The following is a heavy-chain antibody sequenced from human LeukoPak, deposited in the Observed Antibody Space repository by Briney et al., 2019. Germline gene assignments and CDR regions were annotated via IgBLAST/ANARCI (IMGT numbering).Heavy chain of an antibody. J-gene: IGHJ4*02. CDR1: GYTSTSYG. CDR3: ARGGSYALDY. D-gene: IGHD3-16*01. CDR2: ISAYNGNI. Sequence: ASVKVSCKVSGYTSTSYGISWVRQATGQGLEWMGWISAYNGNINYAQKLQGRVTMTTDTSTSTAYMELRSLRSDDTAVYCCARGGSYALDYWGQGTLVTVSS. V-gene: IGHV1-18*01.